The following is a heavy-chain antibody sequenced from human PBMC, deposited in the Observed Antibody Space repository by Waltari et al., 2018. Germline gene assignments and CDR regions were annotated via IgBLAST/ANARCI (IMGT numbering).Heavy chain of an antibody. V-gene: IGHV5-51*01. CDR2: IYPGDSDT. J-gene: IGHJ4*02. Sequence: EVQLVQSGAEVQKPGESLKLSCKGSGYSFTSYWLGWVRQMPGKGLEWMGIIYPGDSDTRYSPSFQGQVTISADKSISTAYLQWSSLKASDTAMYYCARQRAEMATKVPFDYWGQGTLVTVSS. CDR1: GYSFTSYW. D-gene: IGHD5-12*01. CDR3: ARQRAEMATKVPFDY.